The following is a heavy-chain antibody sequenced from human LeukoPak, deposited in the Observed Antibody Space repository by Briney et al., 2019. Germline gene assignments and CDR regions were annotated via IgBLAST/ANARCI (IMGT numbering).Heavy chain of an antibody. V-gene: IGHV4-39*07. CDR1: GGSISSSSYY. J-gene: IGHJ4*02. D-gene: IGHD1-26*01. Sequence: SETLSLTCTVSGGSISSSSYYWGWIRQPPGKGLEWIGSIYYSGSTYYNPSLKSRVTISVDTSKNQFSLKLSSVTAADTAVYYCAREVAEWERRYFDYWGQGTLVTVSS. CDR2: IYYSGST. CDR3: AREVAEWERRYFDY.